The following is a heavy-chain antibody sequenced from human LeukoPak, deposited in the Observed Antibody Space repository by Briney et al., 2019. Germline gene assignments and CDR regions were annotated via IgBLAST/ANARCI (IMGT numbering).Heavy chain of an antibody. Sequence: GGSLRLSCAASGFTFSSYWMSWVRQAPGKGLEWVANIKQDGSEKCYVDSVKGRFTISRDNAKNSLYLQMNSLRAEDTAVYYCASVGELLADYYFDYWGQGTLVTVSS. CDR1: GFTFSSYW. V-gene: IGHV3-7*01. D-gene: IGHD3-10*01. CDR3: ASVGELLADYYFDY. CDR2: IKQDGSEK. J-gene: IGHJ4*02.